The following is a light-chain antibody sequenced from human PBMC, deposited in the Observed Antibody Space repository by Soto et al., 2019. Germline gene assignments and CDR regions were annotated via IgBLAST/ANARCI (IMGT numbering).Light chain of an antibody. CDR2: SNN. CDR3: AAWDDSLSGRA. J-gene: IGLJ1*01. CDR1: ISNIGSNY. Sequence: QYTLTQPPSASGTPGKRVTISCSGSISNIGSNYVYWYQQLPGTAPKLLIYSNNQRPSAVPDRFSGSNSGTSASLAISGLRSEDEADYYCAAWDDSLSGRAFGTGTKVNVL. V-gene: IGLV1-47*02.